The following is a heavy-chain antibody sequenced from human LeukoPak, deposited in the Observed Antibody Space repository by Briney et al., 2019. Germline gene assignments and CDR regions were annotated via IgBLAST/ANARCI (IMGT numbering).Heavy chain of an antibody. V-gene: IGHV4-34*01. J-gene: IGHJ4*02. Sequence: SETLSLTCAVYGGSFSGYYWSWIRQPPGKGLEWIGEINHSGSTNYNPSLKSRVTISVDTSKNQFSLKLSSVTAADTAVYYCASMRVVVPAFFDYWGQGTLVTVSS. CDR1: GGSFSGYY. D-gene: IGHD2-2*01. CDR3: ASMRVVVPAFFDY. CDR2: INHSGST.